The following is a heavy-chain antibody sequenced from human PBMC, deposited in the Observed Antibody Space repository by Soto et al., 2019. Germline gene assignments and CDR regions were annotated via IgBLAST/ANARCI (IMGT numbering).Heavy chain of an antibody. CDR3: ARSGSYFHWFDP. Sequence: SETLSLTCTVSGGSISSYYWSWIRQPAGKGLEWIGRIYTSGSTNYNPSLKSRVTMSVDTSKNQFSLRLSSVTAADTAVYYCARSGSYFHWFDPWGQGTLVTVSS. CDR2: IYTSGST. D-gene: IGHD1-26*01. CDR1: GGSISSYY. V-gene: IGHV4-4*07. J-gene: IGHJ5*02.